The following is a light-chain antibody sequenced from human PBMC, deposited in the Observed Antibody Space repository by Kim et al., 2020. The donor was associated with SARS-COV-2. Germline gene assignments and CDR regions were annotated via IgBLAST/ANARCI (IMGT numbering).Light chain of an antibody. CDR2: YNI. Sequence: APCTTATISCGADNIGSRNVHWYQHKPGQAPLLVIDYNIDRPSGIPERFSGSNSGNTATLTISRVEPGDEADYYCQLWDTSSDQPVLGGGTKLTVL. CDR1: NIGSRN. CDR3: QLWDTSSDQPV. V-gene: IGLV3-21*01. J-gene: IGLJ3*02.